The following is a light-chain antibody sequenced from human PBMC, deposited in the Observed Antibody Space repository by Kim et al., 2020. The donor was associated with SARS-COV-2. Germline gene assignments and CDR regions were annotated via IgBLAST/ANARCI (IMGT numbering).Light chain of an antibody. Sequence: GQRVTISCSGSSSNSGTNYGMGYQQLPGTAPKLLIFTNNQRPSGVPDRFSGSKSGTSASLAISGLRSEDEADYYCATWDDSLSGRVFGGGTQLTVL. V-gene: IGLV1-47*02. J-gene: IGLJ2*01. CDR1: SSNSGTNY. CDR3: ATWDDSLSGRV. CDR2: TNN.